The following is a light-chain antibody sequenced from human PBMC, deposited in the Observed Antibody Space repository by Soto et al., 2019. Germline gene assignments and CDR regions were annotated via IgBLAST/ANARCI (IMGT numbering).Light chain of an antibody. CDR3: QQSYSTPWT. Sequence: DSHMTQSPSSLSVSIGDRLILTCRATQSISSYVKWHQQKPGKAPKPLIHDGSSLQSGAPSRFSGSGSGTDSTLTISSLQPEDFATYYCQQSYSTPWTFGQGTKVDIK. CDR2: DGS. V-gene: IGKV1-39*01. J-gene: IGKJ1*01. CDR1: QSISSY.